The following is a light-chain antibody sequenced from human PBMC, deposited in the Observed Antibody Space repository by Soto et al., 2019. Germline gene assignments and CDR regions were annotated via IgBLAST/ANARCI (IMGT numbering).Light chain of an antibody. J-gene: IGKJ4*01. CDR3: QQHAELPLT. CDR1: QDIGTY. Sequence: DIQMTQSPSSLSASIGDRCIITCLASQDIGTYLAWYQQKSGKAPKLLIYDASYLETGVPSRFSARGSGTEFSFTISSLQPEDFATYYCQQHAELPLTFGRGTKVDIK. V-gene: IGKV1-33*01. CDR2: DAS.